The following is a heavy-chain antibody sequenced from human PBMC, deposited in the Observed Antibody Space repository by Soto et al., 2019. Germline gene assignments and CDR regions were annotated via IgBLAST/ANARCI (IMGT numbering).Heavy chain of an antibody. CDR3: ARISVPSRYMAF. Sequence: SETLSLTCTVSGGSISSSSCYWGWIRQSPGKGLEWIGSFYYSGSTYYSPSLRSRVTISGDTSKKQISLRLSSVTAADTSVYSCARISVPSRYMAFWGKGTTVTVSS. CDR2: FYYSGST. J-gene: IGHJ6*03. V-gene: IGHV4-39*01. CDR1: GGSISSSSCY.